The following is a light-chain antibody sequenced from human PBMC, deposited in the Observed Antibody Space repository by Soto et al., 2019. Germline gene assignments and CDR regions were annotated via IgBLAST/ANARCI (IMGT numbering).Light chain of an antibody. Sequence: QSALTQPRSVSGSPGQSVTISCTGTSSDVGGYNYVSWYQQHPGKAPKLMIYDVSKRPSGVPDRFSGSKSGNTASLTISGLQAEDEVDYYCCPGEFGGGTSSPS. V-gene: IGLV2-11*01. CDR2: DVS. J-gene: IGLJ2*01. CDR1: SSDVGGYNY. CDR3: CPGE.